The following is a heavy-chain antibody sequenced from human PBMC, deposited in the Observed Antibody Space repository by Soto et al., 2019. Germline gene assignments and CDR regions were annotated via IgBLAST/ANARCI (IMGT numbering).Heavy chain of an antibody. J-gene: IGHJ2*01. CDR1: EDTFRNYA. D-gene: IGHD3-22*01. Sequence: QVELVQSGAEVKKPGSSVKVSCQASEDTFRNYAISWVRQAPGQGLEWMGGIIPIFGTANYAQKFQGRVTITADTSPNTVYLELSSLGSEETAVYYCASTKYDSSAYYYWYLGLWGRGTLVTVPS. CDR3: ASTKYDSSAYYYWYLGL. V-gene: IGHV1-69*06. CDR2: IIPIFGTA.